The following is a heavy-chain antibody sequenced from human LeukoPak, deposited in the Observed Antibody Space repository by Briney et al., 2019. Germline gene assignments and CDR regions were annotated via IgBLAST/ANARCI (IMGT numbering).Heavy chain of an antibody. CDR3: ARVAASARFDP. D-gene: IGHD6-25*01. Sequence: SETLSLTCAVYGGSFSGYYWSWIRQPPGKGLEWIGEINHSGSTNYNPSLKSRVTISVDTSKNQLSLKLSSVTAADTAVYYCARVAASARFDPWGQGTLVTVSS. J-gene: IGHJ5*02. CDR2: INHSGST. CDR1: GGSFSGYY. V-gene: IGHV4-34*01.